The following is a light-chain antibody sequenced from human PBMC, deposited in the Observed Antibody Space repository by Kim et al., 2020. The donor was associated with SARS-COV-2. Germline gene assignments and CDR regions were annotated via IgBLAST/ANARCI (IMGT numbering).Light chain of an antibody. CDR3: SSYGGSHNFV. CDR1: SSDVGAYNY. J-gene: IGLJ2*01. V-gene: IGLV2-8*01. CDR2: EVS. Sequence: GQSVTISCTGASSDVGAYNYVSWFRQHPGKAPKLIIYEVSERPSGVPDRFSGSKSGNTASLTVSGLQAEDEADYHCSSYGGSHNFVFGGGTQLTVL.